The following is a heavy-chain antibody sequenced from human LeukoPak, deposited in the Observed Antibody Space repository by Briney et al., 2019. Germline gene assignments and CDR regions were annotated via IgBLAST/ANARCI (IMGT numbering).Heavy chain of an antibody. CDR1: GYTVTSNY. CDR2: IYPRDGST. CDR3: ARDQAGFEY. V-gene: IGHV1-46*01. J-gene: IGHJ4*02. Sequence: ASETVYCTASGYTVTSNYIHWVRQAPGQGLEWLGMIYPRDGSTSYAQKFQGRVTVTRDTSTSTVHMELSGLRPEDTAVYYCARDQAGFEYWGQGTLVTVSS. D-gene: IGHD6-13*01.